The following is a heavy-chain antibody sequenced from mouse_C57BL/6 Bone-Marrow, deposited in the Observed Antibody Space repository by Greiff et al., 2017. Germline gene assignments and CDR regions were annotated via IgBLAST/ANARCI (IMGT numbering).Heavy chain of an antibody. CDR2: IYPRSGNT. CDR3: AIYYYGIFAY. J-gene: IGHJ3*01. V-gene: IGHV1-81*01. Sequence: QVQLKQSGAELARPGASVKLSCKASGYTFTSYGISWVKQRTGQGLEWIGEIYPRSGNTYYNAKFKGKATLTADKSSSTAYMELRSLTSEDSAVYFCAIYYYGIFAYWGQGTLVTVSA. D-gene: IGHD1-1*01. CDR1: GYTFTSYG.